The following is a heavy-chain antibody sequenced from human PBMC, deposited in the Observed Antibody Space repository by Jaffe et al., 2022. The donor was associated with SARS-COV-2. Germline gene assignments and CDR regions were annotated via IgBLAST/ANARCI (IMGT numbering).Heavy chain of an antibody. D-gene: IGHD4-17*01. CDR1: GGSISSGSYY. J-gene: IGHJ2*01. CDR3: ARDQVMGAGDYGDFYWYFDL. CDR2: IYTSGST. V-gene: IGHV4-61*02. Sequence: QVQLQESGPGLVKPSQTLSLTCTVSGGSISSGSYYWSWIRQPAGKGLEWIGRIYTSGSTNYNPSLKSRVTISVDTSKNQFSLKLSSVTAADTAVYYCARDQVMGAGDYGDFYWYFDLWGRGTLVTVSS.